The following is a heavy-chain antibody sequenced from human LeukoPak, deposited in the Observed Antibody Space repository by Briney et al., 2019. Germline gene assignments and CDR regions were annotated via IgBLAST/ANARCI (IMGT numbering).Heavy chain of an antibody. CDR2: IHYTGIT. CDR1: GASISSYY. CDR3: ARGNGYNLY. D-gene: IGHD5-24*01. V-gene: IGHV4-59*01. Sequence: SETLSLTCTVSGASISSYYWSWIRQPPGKGLEWIGYIHYTGITNYNPSLKSRVTLSVDTSKNQFSLELSSVTAADTAVYYCARGNGYNLYWGQGTLVTVSS. J-gene: IGHJ4*02.